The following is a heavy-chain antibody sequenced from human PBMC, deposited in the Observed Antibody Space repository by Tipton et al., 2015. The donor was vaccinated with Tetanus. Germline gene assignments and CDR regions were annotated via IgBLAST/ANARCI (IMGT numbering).Heavy chain of an antibody. CDR1: GGSISSYY. D-gene: IGHD1-7*01. Sequence: GLVKPSETLSLICTVSGGSISSYYWSWIRQSAAMGLEWIGRINTSGSSDYNHSLKGRVTMSIDTSGNRFSLDLTSVTAADTAIYYCARANYDSSKKGPFDSWGQGSLVIVSS. V-gene: IGHV4-4*07. CDR2: INTSGSS. J-gene: IGHJ4*02. CDR3: ARANYDSSKKGPFDS.